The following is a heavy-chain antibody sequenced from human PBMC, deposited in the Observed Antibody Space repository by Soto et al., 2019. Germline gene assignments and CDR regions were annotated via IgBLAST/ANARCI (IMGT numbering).Heavy chain of an antibody. J-gene: IGHJ5*02. V-gene: IGHV3-48*02. CDR2: IRNSGNII. Sequence: DVQLVESGGSVVQPGGSLRLSCAASRFMFRNYHMHWVRQAPGKGLEWVSYIRNSGNIIYYADSVKGRFTISRDNAKDSLYLQMNSLRDEDTAVYYCTRQNIEHSSGWYPWGQGTPVTVSS. CDR1: RFMFRNYH. CDR3: TRQNIEHSSGWYP. D-gene: IGHD6-13*01.